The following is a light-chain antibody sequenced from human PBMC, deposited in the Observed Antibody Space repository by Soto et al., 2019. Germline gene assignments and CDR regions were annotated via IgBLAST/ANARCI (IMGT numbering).Light chain of an antibody. CDR2: DVS. CDR1: SSDVVGYNY. V-gene: IGLV2-14*01. Sequence: QSALTQPASVSGSPGQSITISCTGTSSDVVGYNYVSWYQQHPGKAPKLMIFDVSNRPSGVSNRFSGSKSGNTASLTISGLQAEDEADYYCSSYIISSTPNYVFRTGTKVTVL. CDR3: SSYIISSTPNYV. J-gene: IGLJ1*01.